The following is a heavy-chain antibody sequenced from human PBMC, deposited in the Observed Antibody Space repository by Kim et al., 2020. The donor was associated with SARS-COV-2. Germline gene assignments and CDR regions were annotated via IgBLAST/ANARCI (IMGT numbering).Heavy chain of an antibody. D-gene: IGHD3-22*01. V-gene: IGHV3-30*04. J-gene: IGHJ4*02. CDR3: ARGPEYYYDSSGRLDY. CDR2: ISYDGSNK. Sequence: GGSLRLSCAASGFTFSSYAMHWVRQAPGKGLEWVAVISYDGSNKYYADSVKGRFTISRDNSKNTLYLQMNSLRAEDTAVYYCARGPEYYYDSSGRLDYWGQGTLVTVSS. CDR1: GFTFSSYA.